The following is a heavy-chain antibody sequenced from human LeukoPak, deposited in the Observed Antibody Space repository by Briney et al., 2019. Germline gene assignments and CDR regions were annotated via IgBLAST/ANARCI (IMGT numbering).Heavy chain of an antibody. J-gene: IGHJ6*03. CDR2: IYYSGST. CDR1: GFTFSSYW. Sequence: PGGSLRLSCAASGFTFSSYWMSWVRQAPGKGLEWIGSIYYSGSTYYNPSLKSRVTISVDTSKNQFSLKLSSVTAADTAVYYCARDVRGSSGRYYYYYMDVWGKGTTVTVSS. V-gene: IGHV4-39*07. CDR3: ARDVRGSSGRYYYYYMDV. D-gene: IGHD3-22*01.